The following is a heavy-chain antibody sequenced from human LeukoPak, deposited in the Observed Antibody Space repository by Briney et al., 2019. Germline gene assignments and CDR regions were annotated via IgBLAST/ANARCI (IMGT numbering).Heavy chain of an antibody. J-gene: IGHJ4*02. D-gene: IGHD3-3*01. CDR2: ISYDGSNK. CDR1: GFTFSSYS. V-gene: IGHV3-30*04. CDR3: ASEIIFGSFDY. Sequence: GGSLRLSCAASGFTFSSYSMHWVRQAPGKGLEWVAVISYDGSNKYCADSVKGRFTISRDNSKNTLYLQMNSQRAEDTAVYYCASEIIFGSFDYWGQGTLVTVSS.